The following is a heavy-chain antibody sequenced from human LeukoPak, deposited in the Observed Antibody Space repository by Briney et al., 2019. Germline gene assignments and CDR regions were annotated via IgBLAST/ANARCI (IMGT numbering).Heavy chain of an antibody. D-gene: IGHD4-23*01. CDR2: INPNRGAT. CDR1: GYTFTSYG. J-gene: IGHJ3*02. Sequence: ASVKVSCKASGYTFTSYGISWVRQAPGQGLEWMGWINPNRGATNYAQNFRDWVTLTRDTSISTAYMELRRLTSDDTAVYYCARDYNYGGNSKNAFDIWGQGTMVTVSS. CDR3: ARDYNYGGNSKNAFDI. V-gene: IGHV1-2*04.